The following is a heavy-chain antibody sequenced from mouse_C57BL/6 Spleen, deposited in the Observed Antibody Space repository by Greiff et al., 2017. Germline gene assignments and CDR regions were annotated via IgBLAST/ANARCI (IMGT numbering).Heavy chain of an antibody. CDR2: IYPASGNT. CDR1: GYTFTDYY. Sequence: VKLVESGAELVRPGASVKLSCKASGYTFTDYYINWVKQRPGQGLEWIARIYPASGNTYYNEKFKGKATLTAETSSSTAYMQLSSLTSEDSAVYFCSSPSDSSGYGFAYWGQGTLVTVSA. J-gene: IGHJ3*01. CDR3: SSPSDSSGYGFAY. D-gene: IGHD3-2*02. V-gene: IGHV1-76*01.